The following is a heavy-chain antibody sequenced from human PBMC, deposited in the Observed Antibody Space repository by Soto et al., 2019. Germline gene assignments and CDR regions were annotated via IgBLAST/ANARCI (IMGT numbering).Heavy chain of an antibody. Sequence: QVQLVQSGAEVKRPGSSVKVSCKASGDTFTFYSINWVRQAPGLGLEWMGRINPILSMSNYAQRCQGRVTMTADKSTSTAYMELSSLRSEDTAIYYCASSYGSGYRAFDYWGQGALGTVSS. D-gene: IGHD3-10*01. V-gene: IGHV1-69*02. CDR1: GDTFTFYS. CDR3: ASSYGSGYRAFDY. CDR2: INPILSMS. J-gene: IGHJ4*02.